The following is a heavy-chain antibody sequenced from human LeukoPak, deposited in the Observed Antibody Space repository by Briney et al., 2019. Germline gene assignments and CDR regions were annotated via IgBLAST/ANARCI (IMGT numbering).Heavy chain of an antibody. Sequence: SETLSLTCAVYGGSFSGYYWSWIRQPPGKGLEWIGEINHSGSTNYNPSLKSRVTISVDTSKNQFSLRLSSVTAADTAVYYCARGYGAGSGYYRKHVWGTPYNWFDPWGQGTLVTVSS. CDR1: GGSFSGYY. D-gene: IGHD3-3*01. CDR2: INHSGST. V-gene: IGHV4-34*01. J-gene: IGHJ5*02. CDR3: ARGYGAGSGYYRKHVWGTPYNWFDP.